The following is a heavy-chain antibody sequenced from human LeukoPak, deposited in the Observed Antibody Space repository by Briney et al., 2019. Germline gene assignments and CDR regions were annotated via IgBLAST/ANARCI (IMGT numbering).Heavy chain of an antibody. J-gene: IGHJ4*02. D-gene: IGHD6-19*01. CDR3: ARDGSGWYLLFDY. V-gene: IGHV1-2*02. Sequence: ASVKVSCKASGYTFTGYYMHWVRQAPGQGLERMGWINPNSGGTNYAQKFQGRVTMTRDTSISTAYMELSRLRSDDTAVYYCARDGSGWYLLFDYWGQGTLVTVSS. CDR2: INPNSGGT. CDR1: GYTFTGYY.